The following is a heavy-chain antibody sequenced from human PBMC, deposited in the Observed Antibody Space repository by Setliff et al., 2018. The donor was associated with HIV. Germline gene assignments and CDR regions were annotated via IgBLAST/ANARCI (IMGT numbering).Heavy chain of an antibody. CDR3: ARTNWPKGELQPFDV. J-gene: IGHJ3*01. V-gene: IGHV4-38-2*02. Sequence: PSETLSLTCTVSDNSINSGYYWGWIRQPPGKGLEWIGTIYHSGASYYNPSLKSRVIISVHTSKNQFSLTLNSVTAADTAMYFCARTNWPKGELQPFDVWGQGTMVTVSS. CDR2: IYHSGAS. CDR1: DNSINSGYY. D-gene: IGHD1-7*01.